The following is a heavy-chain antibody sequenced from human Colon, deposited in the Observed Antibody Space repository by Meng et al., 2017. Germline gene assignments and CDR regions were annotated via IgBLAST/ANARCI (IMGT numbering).Heavy chain of an antibody. CDR2: VYYDGST. Sequence: QLQLQESGPGLVKPSEPLPFPCLASVDSSRSSSYSWAWIRQTPGKELDWIGSVYYDGSTYYNPSLTSLKSRLTISVDTSKNQFPLRLSFVTAADTAVYFCARFAGNYVWGNSRYIFWGRGTLVTVSS. D-gene: IGHD3-16*02. CDR1: VDSSRSSSYS. J-gene: IGHJ4*02. CDR3: ARFAGNYVWGNSRYIF. V-gene: IGHV4-39*01.